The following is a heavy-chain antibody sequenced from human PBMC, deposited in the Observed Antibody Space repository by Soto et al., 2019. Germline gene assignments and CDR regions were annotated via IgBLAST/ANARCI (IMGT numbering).Heavy chain of an antibody. CDR1: GASICSYY. CDR2: IDNSGST. D-gene: IGHD3-10*01. J-gene: IGHJ4*02. Sequence: SETLSLTCTVSGASICSYYWSWIRQPPGKGLEWIGYIDNSGSTNYNPSLESRVTISIDTSKNQVSLRLSSVTAADTAVYYCPRHWGRGGSGSYSFDYWGQGTLVTVSS. CDR3: PRHWGRGGSGSYSFDY. V-gene: IGHV4-59*08.